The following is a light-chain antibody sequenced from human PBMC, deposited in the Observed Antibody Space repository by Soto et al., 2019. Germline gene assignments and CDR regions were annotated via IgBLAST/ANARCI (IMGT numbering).Light chain of an antibody. CDR2: GAS. J-gene: IGKJ1*01. Sequence: EIVLTQSPGTLSLSPGERATLSCRASQSVSSTYLAWYQQKPGQAPRLLIYGASNRATGIPDRFSGSGSGTDFTLTMSRREPEDFAVYYCQQYGGSRWTFGQGTRVDIK. V-gene: IGKV3-20*01. CDR1: QSVSSTY. CDR3: QQYGGSRWT.